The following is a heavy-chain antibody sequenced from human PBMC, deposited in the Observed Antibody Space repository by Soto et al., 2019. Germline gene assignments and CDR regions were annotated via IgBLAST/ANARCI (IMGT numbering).Heavy chain of an antibody. CDR1: GFTFSSYG. CDR2: IWYDGSNK. J-gene: IGHJ6*02. V-gene: IGHV3-33*01. D-gene: IGHD2-15*01. CDR3: ASEYCSGGSCHYYGMDV. Sequence: QVQLVESGGGVVQPGRSLRLSCAASGFTFSSYGMHWVRQAPGKGLEWVAVIWYDGSNKYYADSVKGRFTISRDNPKNTLYLPMNSLRAEDTAVYYCASEYCSGGSCHYYGMDVWGQGTTVTVSS.